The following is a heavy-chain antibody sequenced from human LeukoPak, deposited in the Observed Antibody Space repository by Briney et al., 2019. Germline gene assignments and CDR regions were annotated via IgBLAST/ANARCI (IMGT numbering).Heavy chain of an antibody. CDR3: AKDDDWGRYKH. Sequence: GGSLRLSCAASGFTFSSHGMNWVSQAPGKGREWVSGISPGGGITYYTDSVKGRFTISRDNSKNTQSLQMNSLRAEDTAVYYCAKDDDWGRYKHWGQGTLVTVSS. J-gene: IGHJ1*01. D-gene: IGHD3-16*01. CDR1: GFTFSSHG. CDR2: ISPGGGIT. V-gene: IGHV3-23*01.